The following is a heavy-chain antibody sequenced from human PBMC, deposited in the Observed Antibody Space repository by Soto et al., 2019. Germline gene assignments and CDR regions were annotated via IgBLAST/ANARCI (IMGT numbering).Heavy chain of an antibody. CDR3: ALYSGSANPGHYFDY. V-gene: IGHV1-46*01. J-gene: IGHJ4*02. CDR1: GYTFTSYY. Sequence: ASVKVSCKASGYTFTSYYMHWVRQAPGQGLEWMGIINPSGGSTSYAQKFQGRVTMTRDTSTSTVYMELSSLRSEDTAVYYCALYSGSANPGHYFDYWGQGTLVTVSS. D-gene: IGHD1-26*01. CDR2: INPSGGST.